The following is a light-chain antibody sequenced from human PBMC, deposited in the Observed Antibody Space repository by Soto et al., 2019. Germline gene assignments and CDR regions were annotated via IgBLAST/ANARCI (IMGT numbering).Light chain of an antibody. V-gene: IGKV1-39*01. J-gene: IGKJ1*01. CDR2: AAS. Sequence: DIQMTKTPSSWSASVGDRVTIPCRASQSISSYLNCYQQQRGKAPKLLIYAASSMQTGVPARFSGSGSGTDFTLTISSLQPEDFATYYRQQSHSTPLTFGQGTKVDIK. CDR3: QQSHSTPLT. CDR1: QSISSY.